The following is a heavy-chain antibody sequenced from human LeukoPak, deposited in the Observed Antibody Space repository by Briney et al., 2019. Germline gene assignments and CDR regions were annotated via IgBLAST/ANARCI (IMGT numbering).Heavy chain of an antibody. CDR3: GASRQYVGAFDI. D-gene: IGHD3-16*01. Sequence: GGSLRLSCAASGFTFTSYEFYWVRQAPGKGVECVSYISSGSSTIKYADSVRGRFTISRDDGRESLYLQMNSLRVDDTAIYYCGASRQYVGAFDIWGQGTLVSVS. J-gene: IGHJ3*02. CDR1: GFTFTSYE. CDR2: ISSGSSTI. V-gene: IGHV3-48*03.